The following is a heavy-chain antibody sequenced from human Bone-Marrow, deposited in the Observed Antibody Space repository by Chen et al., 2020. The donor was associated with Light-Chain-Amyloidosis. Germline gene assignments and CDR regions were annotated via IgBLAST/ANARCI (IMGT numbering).Heavy chain of an antibody. CDR1: GYTFPNYW. Sequence: EVQLEQSGPEVKKPGESLKISCKGSGYTFPNYWIGWVRQMPGKGLEWMGVIYPDDSDSRYSPSFEGQVTISADKSISTAYLQCRSLKSSHTAMYYCARRRDGYNFDYWGQGTLVTVSS. CDR2: IYPDDSDS. CDR3: ARRRDGYNFDY. D-gene: IGHD5-12*01. V-gene: IGHV5-51*01. J-gene: IGHJ4*02.